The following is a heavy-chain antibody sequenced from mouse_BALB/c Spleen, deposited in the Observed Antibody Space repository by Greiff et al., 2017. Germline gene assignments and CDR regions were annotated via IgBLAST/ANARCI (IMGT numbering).Heavy chain of an antibody. CDR1: GYTFTSYY. CDR3: TRGRDYCFDGGFAY. D-gene: IGHD2-12*01. J-gene: IGHJ3*01. V-gene: IGHV1S81*02. Sequence: QVQLKQPGAELVKPGASVKLSCKASGYTFTSYYMYWVKQRPGQGLEWIGGINPSNGGTNFKEKFKSKATLTVDKSSSTAYMQLSSLTSEDSAVYYCTRGRDYCFDGGFAYWGQGTLVTVSA. CDR2: INPSNGGT.